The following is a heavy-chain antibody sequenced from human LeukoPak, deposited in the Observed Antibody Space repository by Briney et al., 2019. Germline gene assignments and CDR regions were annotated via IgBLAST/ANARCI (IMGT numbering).Heavy chain of an antibody. CDR3: ARETTISGGIAVAVPQPYIYYMDV. D-gene: IGHD6-19*01. J-gene: IGHJ6*03. CDR1: GGSISRYY. CDR2: VFYTGTT. Sequence: SETLSLTCTVSGGSISRYYWSWIRQAPGKGLEWIGYVFYTGTTNYNPSLKSRVTMSVDTSKNQFSLKLSSVTAADTAIYYCARETTISGGIAVAVPQPYIYYMDVWGKGTTVTISS. V-gene: IGHV4-59*01.